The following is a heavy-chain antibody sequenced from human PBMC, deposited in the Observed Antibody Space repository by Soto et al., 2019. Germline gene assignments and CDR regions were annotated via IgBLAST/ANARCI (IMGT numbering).Heavy chain of an antibody. V-gene: IGHV4-30-4*01. D-gene: IGHD4-17*01. CDR3: ARGRRTAVTIDY. Sequence: PSETLSLTCTVSGGSISSGDSYWTWIRQSPGRGLEWIGYSFYSGHTYYNPSLKSRVTISVDTSKNQFSLKLSSVTAADTAVYYCARGRRTAVTIDYWGRGTLVTVSS. J-gene: IGHJ4*02. CDR1: GGSISSGDSY. CDR2: SFYSGHT.